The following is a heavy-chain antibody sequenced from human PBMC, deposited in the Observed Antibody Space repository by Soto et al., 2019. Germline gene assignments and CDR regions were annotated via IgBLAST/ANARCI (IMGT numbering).Heavy chain of an antibody. Sequence: QLQLQESGPGLVKPSETLSLTCTVSGGSISSSSYYWGWIRQPPGKGLGGFGSIYYSGSTYYNPSLKSRVTISVDTSKNQFSLKLSSVTAADTAVYYCARFYTETLRYFDWLFPDYWGQGTLVTVSS. CDR2: IYYSGST. D-gene: IGHD3-9*01. CDR3: ARFYTETLRYFDWLFPDY. V-gene: IGHV4-39*01. J-gene: IGHJ4*02. CDR1: GGSISSSSYY.